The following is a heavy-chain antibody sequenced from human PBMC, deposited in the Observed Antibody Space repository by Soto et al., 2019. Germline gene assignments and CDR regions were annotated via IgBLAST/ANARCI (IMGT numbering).Heavy chain of an antibody. CDR3: ARDPHSSGCSLYHFDY. D-gene: IGHD6-19*01. Sequence: QVQLVESGGGVVQPGRSLRLSCAASGFTFSSYAMHWVRQAPGKGLEWVAVISYDGSNKYYADSVKGRFTISRDNSKNTLYLQMNSLRAEDTAVYYCARDPHSSGCSLYHFDYWGQGTLVTVSS. CDR2: ISYDGSNK. V-gene: IGHV3-30-3*01. J-gene: IGHJ4*02. CDR1: GFTFSSYA.